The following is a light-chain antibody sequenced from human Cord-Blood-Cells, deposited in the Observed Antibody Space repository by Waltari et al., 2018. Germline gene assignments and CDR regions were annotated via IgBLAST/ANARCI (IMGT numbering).Light chain of an antibody. CDR1: SSNIGAGYD. V-gene: IGLV1-40*01. J-gene: IGLJ2*01. Sequence: QSVLTQPPSVSGAPGQRVTISCTGSSSNIGAGYDVTWYQQLPGTAPKLLSYGNSNRPSGVHDRFSGSKSGTSASLAITGLQAEDEADYYCQSYDSSLSVVFGGGTKLTVL. CDR3: QSYDSSLSVV. CDR2: GNS.